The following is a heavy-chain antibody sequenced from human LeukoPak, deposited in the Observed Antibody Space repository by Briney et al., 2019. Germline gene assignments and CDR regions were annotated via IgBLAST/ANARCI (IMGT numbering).Heavy chain of an antibody. D-gene: IGHD6-19*01. CDR3: ARVGDSSGWYRGYYFDY. CDR2: IDHSGST. V-gene: IGHV4-34*01. J-gene: IGHJ4*02. CDR1: GGSFSGYY. Sequence: SETLSLTCAVYGGSFSGYYWSWIRQPPGKGLEWIGEIDHSGSTNYNPSLKSRVTISVDTSKNQFSLKLGSVTAADTAVYYCARVGDSSGWYRGYYFDYWGQGTLVTVSS.